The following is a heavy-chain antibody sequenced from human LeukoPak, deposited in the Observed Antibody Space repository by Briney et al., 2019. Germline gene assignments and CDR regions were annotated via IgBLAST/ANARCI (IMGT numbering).Heavy chain of an antibody. CDR1: GSTFSDYY. Sequence: GGSLRLSCAASGSTFSDYYMTWIRQAPGKGLEWLSYISSTSTYTNYADSVKGRFTISRDNAKNSLYLQMNSLRDEDTAVYYCARENVYKFDCWGQGTPVTVSS. J-gene: IGHJ4*02. CDR3: ARENVYKFDC. CDR2: ISSTSTYT. D-gene: IGHD5/OR15-5a*01. V-gene: IGHV3-11*05.